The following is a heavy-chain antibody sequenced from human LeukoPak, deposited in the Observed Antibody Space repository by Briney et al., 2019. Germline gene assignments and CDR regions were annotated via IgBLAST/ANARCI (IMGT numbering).Heavy chain of an antibody. D-gene: IGHD3-22*01. CDR1: GGSFSGYY. CDR3: ARDQWLLGFDY. CDR2: IYYSENT. J-gene: IGHJ4*02. Sequence: SETLSLTCAVYGGSFSGYYWSWIRQPPGKGLEWIGYIYYSENTNYNPSLKSRVTISVDTSKNQFSLRLTSVTAADTAVYYCARDQWLLGFDYWGQGTLVTVSS. V-gene: IGHV4-59*01.